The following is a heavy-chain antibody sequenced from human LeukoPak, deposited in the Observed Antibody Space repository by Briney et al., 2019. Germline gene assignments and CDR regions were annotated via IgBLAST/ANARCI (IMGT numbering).Heavy chain of an antibody. Sequence: GGSLRLSCAASGFTFSSYWMSWVRQAPGKGLEWVANIKQDGCEKYYVDSVKGPFTISRDNAKNSLYLQMNSLRAEDTAVYYCARVRRRVYPRGWAFDYWGQGTLVTVSS. CDR3: ARVRRRVYPRGWAFDY. D-gene: IGHD5/OR15-5a*01. V-gene: IGHV3-7*01. CDR2: IKQDGCEK. CDR1: GFTFSSYW. J-gene: IGHJ4*02.